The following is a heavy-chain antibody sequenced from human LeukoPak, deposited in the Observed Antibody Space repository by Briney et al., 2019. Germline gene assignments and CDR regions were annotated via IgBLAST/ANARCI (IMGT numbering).Heavy chain of an antibody. CDR3: ARGYCSGGSCYLDY. D-gene: IGHD2-15*01. CDR1: GFTFSSYA. CDR2: ISYDGSNK. Sequence: GGSLRLSCAASGFTFSSYAMHWVRQAPGKGLEWVAVISYDGSNKYYADSVKGRFTISRDNSKNTLYLQMNSLRAEDTAVYYCARGYCSGGSCYLDYWGQGTLVTVSS. J-gene: IGHJ4*02. V-gene: IGHV3-30-3*01.